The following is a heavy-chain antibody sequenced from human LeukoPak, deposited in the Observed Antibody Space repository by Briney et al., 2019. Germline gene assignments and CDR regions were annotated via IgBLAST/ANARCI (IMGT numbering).Heavy chain of an antibody. Sequence: SETLFLTCTVSGGSVSSGSYYWSWIRQPPGKGLEWIGYIYYSGSTNYNPSLKSRVTISVDTSKNQFSLKLSSVTAADTAVYYCARDRVGSSTYYYYYYGMDVWGQGTTVTVSS. D-gene: IGHD6-13*01. CDR2: IYYSGST. V-gene: IGHV4-61*01. CDR1: GGSVSSGSYY. J-gene: IGHJ6*02. CDR3: ARDRVGSSTYYYYYYGMDV.